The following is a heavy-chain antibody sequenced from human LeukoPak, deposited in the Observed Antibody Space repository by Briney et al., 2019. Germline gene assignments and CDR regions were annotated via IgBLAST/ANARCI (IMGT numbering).Heavy chain of an antibody. CDR2: IIPIFGTA. Sequence: GASVKVSCMASGGTFSSYAISWVRQAPGQGLEWMGGIIPIFGTANYAQKFQGRVTITADESTSTAYMELSSLRSEDTAVYYCARETGYNWNDEGYFDYWGQGTLVTVSS. D-gene: IGHD1-1*01. V-gene: IGHV1-69*01. CDR1: GGTFSSYA. J-gene: IGHJ4*02. CDR3: ARETGYNWNDEGYFDY.